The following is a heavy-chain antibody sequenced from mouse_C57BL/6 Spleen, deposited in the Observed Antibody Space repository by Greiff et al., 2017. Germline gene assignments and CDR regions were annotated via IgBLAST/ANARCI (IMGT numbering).Heavy chain of an antibody. J-gene: IGHJ4*01. CDR3: ARGWDYAMDY. V-gene: IGHV5-17*01. D-gene: IGHD1-1*02. Sequence: EVMLVESGGGLVKPGGSLKLSCAASGFTFSDYGMHWVRQAPEKGLEWVAYISSGSSTIYYADTVKGRFTISSDNAKNTLFLQMTSLRSEDTAMYYCARGWDYAMDYWGPGTSVTVSS. CDR1: GFTFSDYG. CDR2: ISSGSSTI.